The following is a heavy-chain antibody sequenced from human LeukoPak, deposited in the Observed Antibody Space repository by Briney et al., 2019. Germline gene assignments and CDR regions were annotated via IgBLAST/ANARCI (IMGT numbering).Heavy chain of an antibody. J-gene: IGHJ4*02. Sequence: GGSLRLSCAASGFSFSDYYMNWIRQTPGKGLEWVSYISSDGSSTHYADSVKGRFTISRDNAKNSLYLQMDSLRADDTAVYYXXXXXXXXXXXXXXXXLQNYYFDLWGQGILVTVSS. V-gene: IGHV3-11*01. CDR3: XXXXXXXXXXXXXXXLQNYYFDL. CDR1: GFSFSDYY. D-gene: IGHD1-7*01. CDR2: ISSDGSST.